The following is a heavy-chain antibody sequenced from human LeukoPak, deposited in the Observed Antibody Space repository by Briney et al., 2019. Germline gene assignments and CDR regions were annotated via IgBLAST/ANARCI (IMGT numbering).Heavy chain of an antibody. CDR2: ISDRGDET. D-gene: IGHD6-13*01. J-gene: IGHJ4*02. CDR1: GFTFSSYA. V-gene: IGHV3-23*01. Sequence: GGSLRLSCAASGFTFSSYAMSWVRQTPGKGLEWVSSISDRGDETYYADSVRGRFTISRDNSKNTLYLQMKSLGGDDTALYYCAKCWRVVSGNWYLSFDSWGQGTLVTVSS. CDR3: AKCWRVVSGNWYLSFDS.